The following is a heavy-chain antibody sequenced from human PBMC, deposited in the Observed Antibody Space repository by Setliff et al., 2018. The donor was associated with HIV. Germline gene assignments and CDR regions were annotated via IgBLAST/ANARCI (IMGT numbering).Heavy chain of an antibody. CDR3: ARGSLIIRRPAWFDP. J-gene: IGHJ5*02. V-gene: IGHV1-69*13. Sequence: SVKVSCKASGGSFSDYASTWVRQAPGQGIEWMGGIIPIFGTANYAPKFQGRVKISADGSTTTAYMELSSLTSEDTAIYYCARGSLIIRRPAWFDPWGQGTLVTVSS. D-gene: IGHD2-8*01. CDR2: IIPIFGTA. CDR1: GGSFSDYA.